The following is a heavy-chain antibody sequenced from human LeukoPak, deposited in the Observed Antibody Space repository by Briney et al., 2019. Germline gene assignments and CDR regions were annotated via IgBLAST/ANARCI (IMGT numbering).Heavy chain of an antibody. CDR3: ARDSGYYYPYYYYYGMDV. D-gene: IGHD3-22*01. CDR1: GFTFSSYA. J-gene: IGHJ6*02. Sequence: GGSLRLSCAASGFTFSSYAMSWVRQAPGKGLEWVSAISGSGGSTYYADSVKGRFTISRDNAKNSLYLQMNSLRAEDTAVYYCARDSGYYYPYYYYYGMDVWGQGTTVTVSS. V-gene: IGHV3-23*01. CDR2: ISGSGGST.